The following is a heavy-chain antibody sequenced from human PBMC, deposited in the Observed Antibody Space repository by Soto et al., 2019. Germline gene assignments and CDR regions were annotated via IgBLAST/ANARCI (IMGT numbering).Heavy chain of an antibody. CDR2: IYHTGST. CDR1: GGPISSNW. J-gene: IGHJ4*02. Sequence: PSETLPLTCAVSGGPISSNWWSWVRHPPGKGLEWIGEIYHTGSTNYNPSLKSRVTISVDKSKNQFALKLSSVTAADTAGYYCARDAGYCSGGIGYSFDCWGQGTLVTVSS. D-gene: IGHD2-15*01. V-gene: IGHV4-4*02. CDR3: ARDAGYCSGGIGYSFDC.